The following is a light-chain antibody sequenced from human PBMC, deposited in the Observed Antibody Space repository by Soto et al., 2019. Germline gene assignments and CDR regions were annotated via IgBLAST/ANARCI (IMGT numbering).Light chain of an antibody. CDR3: TSYTTSSTKV. V-gene: IGLV2-14*01. CDR2: EVT. J-gene: IGLJ1*01. CDR1: SSDVGGYNY. Sequence: QSALTQPPSASGSPGQSVTISCTGTSSDVGGYNYVSWYQQHPGKAPKVMIYEVTNRPSGVSNRFSGSKSGNTASLTISGLQAEDEADYYCTSYTTSSTKVFGPGTKLTVL.